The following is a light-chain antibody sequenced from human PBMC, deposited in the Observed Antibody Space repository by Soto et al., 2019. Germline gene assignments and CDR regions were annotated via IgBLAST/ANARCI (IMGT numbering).Light chain of an antibody. V-gene: IGKV1-5*03. CDR1: QSISSW. CDR2: KAS. Sequence: DIRMTQSPSTLSGSVGDRVTITCRASQSISSWLAWYQQKPGKAPKLLIYKASSLESGVPSRFSGSGSGTEFTLTISSLQPDDFATYYCQQYNSYSGTFGQGTKVDI. J-gene: IGKJ1*01. CDR3: QQYNSYSGT.